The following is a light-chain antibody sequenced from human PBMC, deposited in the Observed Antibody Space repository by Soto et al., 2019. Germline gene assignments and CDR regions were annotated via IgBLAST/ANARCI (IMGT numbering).Light chain of an antibody. J-gene: IGKJ4*01. V-gene: IGKV1-27*01. CDR1: QGIAPY. Sequence: DVQMTQSPSSLSASVGDRVTITCRASQGIAPYLAWFQQKPGKVPKLLIYAASTLQSGVPSRFSGSGSGTDFTLTISSLQPEDVATYYCQKYNSAPLTFCGGTKVDIK. CDR2: AAS. CDR3: QKYNSAPLT.